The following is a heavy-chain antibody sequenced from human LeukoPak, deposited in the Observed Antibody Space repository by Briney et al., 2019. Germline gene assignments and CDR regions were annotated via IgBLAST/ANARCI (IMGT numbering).Heavy chain of an antibody. CDR2: ISGSGGST. V-gene: IGHV3-23*01. J-gene: IGHJ4*02. Sequence: GGSLRLSCAASGFTFSSYAMSWVRQAPGKGLEWVSAISGSGGSTYYADSVKGRFTISRDNSKNTLYLQMNSLRAEDTAVYYCAEDVGYCSSTSCYIFDYWGQGTLVTVSS. CDR3: AEDVGYCSSTSCYIFDY. D-gene: IGHD2-2*02. CDR1: GFTFSSYA.